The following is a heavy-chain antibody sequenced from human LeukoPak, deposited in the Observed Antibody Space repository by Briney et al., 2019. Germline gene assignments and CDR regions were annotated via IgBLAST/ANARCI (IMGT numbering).Heavy chain of an antibody. Sequence: GGSLRLSCGASGFTFTSNWMSSVRQAPGKGLGWVANIKEDGSQKNYGDCVKGRFTTYRDNTKHSVYMQLNSLRAEDMAVYLCGKNILGGGDDYWGQGALVTVSS. CDR3: GKNILGGGDDY. CDR1: GFTFTSNW. J-gene: IGHJ4*02. CDR2: IKEDGSQK. D-gene: IGHD2-21*02. V-gene: IGHV3-7*01.